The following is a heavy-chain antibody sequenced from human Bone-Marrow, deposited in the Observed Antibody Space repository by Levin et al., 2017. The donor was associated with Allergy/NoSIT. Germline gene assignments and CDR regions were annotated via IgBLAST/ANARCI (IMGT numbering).Heavy chain of an antibody. D-gene: IGHD2-8*01. CDR1: GGTFSRYG. V-gene: IGHV1-69*13. Sequence: AASVKVSCKASGGTFSRYGISWVRQAPGQGLEWMGGINPIFRTSNYAQKFQGRVTITADESTSTVYMELSSLRSEDTAVYYCASLMGSPTPYYYYMDVWGKGTTVTVSS. CDR2: INPIFRTS. CDR3: ASLMGSPTPYYYYMDV. J-gene: IGHJ6*03.